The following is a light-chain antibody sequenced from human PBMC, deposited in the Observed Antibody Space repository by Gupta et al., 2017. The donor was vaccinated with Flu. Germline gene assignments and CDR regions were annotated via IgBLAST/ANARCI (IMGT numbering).Light chain of an antibody. CDR3: QQYSYVPLT. J-gene: IGKJ4*01. Sequence: PSSLSASVGDRVTITCQASQDISNYLNWYQQKAGKAPKLLINDASNLETGVPSRFSGTGSGTDFTLTISSLQPEDFATYFCQQYSYVPLTFAGGTKVEIK. CDR1: QDISNY. CDR2: DAS. V-gene: IGKV1-33*01.